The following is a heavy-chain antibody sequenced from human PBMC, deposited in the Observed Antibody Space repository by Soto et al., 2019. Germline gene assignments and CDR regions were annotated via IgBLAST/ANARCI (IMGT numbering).Heavy chain of an antibody. CDR2: ISSSGSTI. D-gene: IGHD1-26*01. CDR1: GFTFSDYY. V-gene: IGHV3-11*01. J-gene: IGHJ4*02. CDR3: AKEKYSGSYYFDY. Sequence: GGSLRLSCAASGFTFSDYYMSWIRQAPGKGLEWVSYISSSGSTIYYADSVKGRFTISRDNSKNSLYLQMNSLRTEDTALYYCAKEKYSGSYYFDYWGQGTLVTVSS.